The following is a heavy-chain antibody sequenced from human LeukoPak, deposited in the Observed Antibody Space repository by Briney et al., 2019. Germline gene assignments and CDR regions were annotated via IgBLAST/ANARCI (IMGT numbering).Heavy chain of an antibody. D-gene: IGHD2-2*01. CDR1: GGSISSSSYY. J-gene: IGHJ4*02. CDR2: IYYSGNT. CDR3: ARHRIPAALASAFDY. Sequence: PSETLSLTCTVSGGSISSSSYYWDWIRQPPGKGLQWIGAIYYSGNTNYNPSLKSRVTISVDTSNNQFSLKLSSVTAADTAVYYCARHRIPAALASAFDYWGQGTLVTVSS. V-gene: IGHV4-39*01.